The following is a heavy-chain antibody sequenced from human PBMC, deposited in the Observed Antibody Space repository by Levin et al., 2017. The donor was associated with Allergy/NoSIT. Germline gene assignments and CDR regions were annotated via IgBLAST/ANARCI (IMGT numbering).Heavy chain of an antibody. D-gene: IGHD5-12*01. CDR2: INPNSGGT. J-gene: IGHJ5*02. Sequence: ASVKVSCKASGYTFTGYYMHWVRQAPGQGLEWMGWINPNSGGTNYAQKFQGWVTMTRDTSISTAYMELSRLRSDDTAVYYCARGGVIVARFHNWFDPWGQGTLVTVSS. V-gene: IGHV1-2*04. CDR3: ARGGVIVARFHNWFDP. CDR1: GYTFTGYY.